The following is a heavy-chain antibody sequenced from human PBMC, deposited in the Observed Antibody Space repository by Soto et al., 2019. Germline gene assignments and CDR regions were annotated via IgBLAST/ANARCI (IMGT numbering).Heavy chain of an antibody. CDR3: ATDPPRFLEWPLFDY. CDR1: GYTFTNYA. Sequence: ASVKVSCKASGYTFTNYAIHWVRQAPGQRLEWMGWINAGNGNTKYSQNSQGRVTITRDTSASTAYMELSSLRSEDTAVYYCATDPPRFLEWPLFDYWGQGTLVTVSS. D-gene: IGHD3-3*01. CDR2: INAGNGNT. V-gene: IGHV1-3*01. J-gene: IGHJ4*02.